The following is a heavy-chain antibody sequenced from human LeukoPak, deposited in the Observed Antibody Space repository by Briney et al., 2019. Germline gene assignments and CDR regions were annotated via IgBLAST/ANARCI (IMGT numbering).Heavy chain of an antibody. J-gene: IGHJ5*02. CDR1: GGSFSGYY. V-gene: IGHV4-34*01. D-gene: IGHD3-10*01. CDR2: INHSGST. CDR3: ARHPPITMVWGWSSGEFDP. Sequence: SETLSLTCAVYGGSFSGYYWSWIRQPPGKGLEWIGEINHSGSTNYNPSLKSRVTISVDTSKNQFSLKLSSVTAADTAVYYCARHPPITMVWGWSSGEFDPWGQGTLVTVSS.